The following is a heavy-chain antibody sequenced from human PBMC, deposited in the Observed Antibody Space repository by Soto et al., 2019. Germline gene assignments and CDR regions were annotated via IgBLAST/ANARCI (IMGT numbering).Heavy chain of an antibody. J-gene: IGHJ6*02. CDR2: ISSSSSYI. CDR3: ARDRPRYCSSTSCYTGYYYYGMDV. D-gene: IGHD2-2*02. CDR1: GFTFSSYS. Sequence: LRLSCAASGFTFSSYSMNWVRQAPGKGLEWVSSISSSSSYIYYADSVKGRFTISRDNAKNSLYLQMNSLRAEDTAVYYCARDRPRYCSSTSCYTGYYYYGMDVWGQGTTVTVSS. V-gene: IGHV3-21*01.